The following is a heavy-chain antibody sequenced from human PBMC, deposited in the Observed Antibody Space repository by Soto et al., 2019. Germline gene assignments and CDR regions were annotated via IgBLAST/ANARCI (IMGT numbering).Heavy chain of an antibody. J-gene: IGHJ5*02. D-gene: IGHD5-12*01. CDR1: GYPFTGYY. CDR2: INPNSGGT. CDR3: GRGFSGSGYGRA. Sequence: XSVKVSCTASGYPFTGYYMHWVRQAPGQGLEWMGWINPNSGGTNYAQKFQGRVTMTRDTSISTAYMELSRLRSDDTAVYYCGRGFSGSGYGRAWGQGTLVTVSS. V-gene: IGHV1-2*02.